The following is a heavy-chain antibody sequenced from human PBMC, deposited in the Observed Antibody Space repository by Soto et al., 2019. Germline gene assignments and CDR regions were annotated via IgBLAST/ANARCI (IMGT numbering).Heavy chain of an antibody. CDR2: IGGSGGST. V-gene: IGHV3-23*01. Sequence: EVQLLDSGGGLVQPGGSLRLSCAASGFTFSTYAMSWVRQAPGKGLEWVSTIGGSGGSTYYADSVKGRFTISRDNSKTTLYLQMNSLRAEDTAVYYCAKGYRYFDYWGQGTLVTVSS. D-gene: IGHD5-18*01. CDR3: AKGYRYFDY. J-gene: IGHJ4*02. CDR1: GFTFSTYA.